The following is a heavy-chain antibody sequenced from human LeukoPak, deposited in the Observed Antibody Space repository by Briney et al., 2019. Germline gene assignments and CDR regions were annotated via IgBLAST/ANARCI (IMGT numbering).Heavy chain of an antibody. D-gene: IGHD3-22*01. Sequence: ASVKVSCTASGYTFTSYGISWVRQAPGQGLEWMGWISAYNGNTNYAQKLQGRVTMTTDTSTSTAYMELRSLRSDDTAVYYCARSVEIVVVASFDYWGQGTLVTVSS. CDR2: ISAYNGNT. CDR3: ARSVEIVVVASFDY. J-gene: IGHJ4*02. CDR1: GYTFTSYG. V-gene: IGHV1-18*01.